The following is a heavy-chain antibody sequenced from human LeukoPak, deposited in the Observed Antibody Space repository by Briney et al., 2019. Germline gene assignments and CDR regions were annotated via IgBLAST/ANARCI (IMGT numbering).Heavy chain of an antibody. Sequence: GGSLKISCQASGYTFNNYWIGWVRQMPGKGLEWMGIINPGDSDPRYSPSLQGRATISADRSISTAYLQWSSLKASDTAMYYCARHGVGSSWFGFDYWGQGTLVTVSS. J-gene: IGHJ4*02. CDR1: GYTFNNYW. V-gene: IGHV5-51*01. D-gene: IGHD6-6*01. CDR2: INPGDSDP. CDR3: ARHGVGSSWFGFDY.